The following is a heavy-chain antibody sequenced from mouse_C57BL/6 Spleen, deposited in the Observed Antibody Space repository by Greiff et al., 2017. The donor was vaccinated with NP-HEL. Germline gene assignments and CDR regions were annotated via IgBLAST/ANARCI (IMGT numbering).Heavy chain of an antibody. Sequence: LQESGAELARPGASVKMSCKASGYTFTSYTMHWVKQRPGQGLEWIGYINPSSGYTKYNQKFKDKATLTADKSSSTAYMQLSSLTSEDSAVYYCARIYYDYDEGYFDYWGQGTTLTVSS. D-gene: IGHD2-4*01. J-gene: IGHJ2*01. CDR3: ARIYYDYDEGYFDY. V-gene: IGHV1-4*01. CDR2: INPSSGYT. CDR1: GYTFTSYT.